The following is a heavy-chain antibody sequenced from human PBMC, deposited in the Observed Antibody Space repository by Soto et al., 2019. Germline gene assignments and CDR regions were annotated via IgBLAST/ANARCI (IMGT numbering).Heavy chain of an antibody. CDR3: ARGGRDGYNYDY. J-gene: IGHJ4*02. Sequence: EVQLVESGGGLVQPGGSLRLSCAASGFTFSSYAMHWVRQAPGKGLEYVSAISSNGGSTYYANSVKGRFTISRDNSKNTLYLLMGSLRAEDMAVYYCARGGRDGYNYDYWGRGTLVTVSS. D-gene: IGHD5-12*01. V-gene: IGHV3-64*01. CDR2: ISSNGGST. CDR1: GFTFSSYA.